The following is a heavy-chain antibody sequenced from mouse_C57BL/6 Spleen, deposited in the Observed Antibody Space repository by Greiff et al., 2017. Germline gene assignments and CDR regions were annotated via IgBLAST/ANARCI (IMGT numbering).Heavy chain of an antibody. CDR2: LDPSDSYT. J-gene: IGHJ2*01. V-gene: IGHV1-50*01. Sequence: QVQLQQPGAELVKPGASVKLSCKASGYTFTSHWMQWVKPRPGQGLAWIGELDPSDSYTNSNQKFKGKATLTVDTSSSTAYMQLSSRTSEDSEVYYCAYATFDYWGQGTTLTVSS. CDR3: AYATFDY. CDR1: GYTFTSHW.